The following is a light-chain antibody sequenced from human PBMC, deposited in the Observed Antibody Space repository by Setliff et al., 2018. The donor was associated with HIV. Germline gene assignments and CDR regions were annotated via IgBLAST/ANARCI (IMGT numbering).Light chain of an antibody. V-gene: IGLV2-14*03. CDR2: DVT. CDR3: CSYTSTSTLGV. CDR1: SSDVGGYNS. J-gene: IGLJ1*01. Sequence: QPVLTQPASVSGSPGQAITISCTGTSSDVGGYNSVSWYQQYPGKAPKLIIYDVTNRPSGVSNRFSGSKSGNTASLTISGLQTEDEADYHCCSYTSTSTLGVFGTGTKVTVL.